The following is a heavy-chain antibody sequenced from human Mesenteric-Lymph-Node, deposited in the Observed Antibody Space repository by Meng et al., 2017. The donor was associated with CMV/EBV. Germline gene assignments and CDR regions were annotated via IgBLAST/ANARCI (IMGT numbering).Heavy chain of an antibody. V-gene: IGHV3-73*01. CDR3: TRQRVGVLTPFDP. J-gene: IGHJ5*02. Sequence: GESLKISCAASGFIFSDSVIHWVRQASGKGLEWLGRIRSKPNSYATAYAASVKGRFTISRDDSKNTAYLQLNSLKTEDTAVYYCTRQRVGVLTPFDPWGQGTLVTVSS. CDR2: IRSKPNSYAT. CDR1: GFIFSDSV. D-gene: IGHD3-3*01.